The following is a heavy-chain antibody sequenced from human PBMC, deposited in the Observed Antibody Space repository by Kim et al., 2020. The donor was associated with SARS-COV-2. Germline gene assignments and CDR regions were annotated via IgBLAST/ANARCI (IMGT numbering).Heavy chain of an antibody. CDR1: GFTFSSYA. CDR2: ISYDGSNK. Sequence: GGSLRLSCAASGFTFSSYAMHWVRQAPGKGLEWVAVISYDGSNKYYADSVKGRFTISRDNSKNTLYLQMNSLRAEDTAVYYCAREREYFGWLLYHYYGMDVWGQGTTVTVSS. J-gene: IGHJ6*02. CDR3: AREREYFGWLLYHYYGMDV. D-gene: IGHD3-9*01. V-gene: IGHV3-30*04.